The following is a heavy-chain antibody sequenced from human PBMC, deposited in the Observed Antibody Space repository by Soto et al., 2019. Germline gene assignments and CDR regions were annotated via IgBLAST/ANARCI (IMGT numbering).Heavy chain of an antibody. V-gene: IGHV1-18*01. J-gene: IGHJ4*02. CDR1: GYSFSFYG. Sequence: ASVKVSCKASGYSFSFYGINWVRQAPGQGLEWMGWINASDGNRNYAQKFEDRVTITRDTSTSTAYMELSSLKSDDTAVYYCARDPPFFDYWGQGTLVTVSS. CDR3: ARDPPFFDY. CDR2: INASDGNR.